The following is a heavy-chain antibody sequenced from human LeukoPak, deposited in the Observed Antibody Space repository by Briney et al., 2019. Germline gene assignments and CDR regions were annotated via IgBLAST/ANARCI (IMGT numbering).Heavy chain of an antibody. Sequence: SETLSLTCTVSGGSISNYYWSWIRQPAGKGLEWIGRIYTSGSTNYNPSLKSRVTMSVDTSKNQFSLNLSSVAAADTAVYYCARQGCSSTSSYKGPFDYWGQGTLVTVSS. V-gene: IGHV4-4*07. D-gene: IGHD2-2*02. CDR2: IYTSGST. CDR3: ARQGCSSTSSYKGPFDY. J-gene: IGHJ4*02. CDR1: GGSISNYY.